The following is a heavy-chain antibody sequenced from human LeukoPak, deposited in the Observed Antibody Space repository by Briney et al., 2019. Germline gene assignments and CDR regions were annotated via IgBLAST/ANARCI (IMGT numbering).Heavy chain of an antibody. CDR3: AASLPNIVVVPAAKGPFGS. Sequence: GGSLRLSCAASGFIVSSNYMSWVRQAPGRGLEWVSVIYSGINTYYADSVKGRFTISRDNSKNTLYLQMSSLRAEDTAVYYCAASLPNIVVVPAAKGPFGSWGQGTLVTVSS. D-gene: IGHD2-2*01. CDR1: GFIVSSNY. CDR2: IYSGINT. J-gene: IGHJ5*02. V-gene: IGHV3-53*01.